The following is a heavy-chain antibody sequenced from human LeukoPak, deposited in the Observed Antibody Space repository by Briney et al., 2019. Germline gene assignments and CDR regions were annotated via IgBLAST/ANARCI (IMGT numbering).Heavy chain of an antibody. D-gene: IGHD2-15*01. V-gene: IGHV1-69*05. J-gene: IGHJ6*03. CDR2: IIPIFGTA. Sequence: SVKVSCKASGATFSSYAISWVRQAPGQGLEWMGRIIPIFGTANYAQKFPGRVTITTAEYTSTAYLELSSLRSEDTAVYYCARDGTRYCSGGSCYADYYYYTDVWGKGTTVTVSS. CDR1: GATFSSYA. CDR3: ARDGTRYCSGGSCYADYYYYTDV.